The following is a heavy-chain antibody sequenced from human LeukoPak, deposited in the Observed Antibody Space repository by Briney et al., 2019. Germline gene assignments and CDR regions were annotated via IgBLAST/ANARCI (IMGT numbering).Heavy chain of an antibody. CDR2: ISSSGSTI. J-gene: IGHJ3*02. CDR1: GFTFSSYS. D-gene: IGHD2-15*01. V-gene: IGHV3-48*04. Sequence: GGSLRLSCAASGFTFSSYSMNWVRQAPGEGLEWVSYISSSGSTIYYADSVKGRFTISRDNAKNSLYLQMNSLRAGDTAVYYCAKVRTPSPRKDAFDIWGQGTMVTVSS. CDR3: AKVRTPSPRKDAFDI.